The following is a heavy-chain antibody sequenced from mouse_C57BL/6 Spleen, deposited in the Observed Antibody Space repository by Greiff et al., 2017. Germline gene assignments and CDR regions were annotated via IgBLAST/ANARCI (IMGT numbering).Heavy chain of an antibody. CDR3: ARDLITTVVAEYFDY. CDR1: GYTFTSYW. J-gene: IGHJ2*01. D-gene: IGHD1-1*01. Sequence: QVQLQQPGAELVKPGASVKLSCKASGYTFTSYWMHWVKQRPGQGLEWIGMIHPNSGSTNYNEKFKSKATLTVDKSSSTAYMQLSSLTSEDYAVYYCARDLITTVVAEYFDYWGQGTTLTVSS. CDR2: IHPNSGST. V-gene: IGHV1-64*01.